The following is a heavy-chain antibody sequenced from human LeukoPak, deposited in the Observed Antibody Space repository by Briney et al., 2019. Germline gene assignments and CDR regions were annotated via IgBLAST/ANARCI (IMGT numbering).Heavy chain of an antibody. CDR1: GGSFSGYY. CDR3: ARGRSQYQLLYSDY. J-gene: IGHJ4*02. CDR2: INHSGST. V-gene: IGHV4-34*01. Sequence: KTSETLSLTRAVYGGSFSGYYWSWIRQPPGKGLEWIGEINHSGSTNCNPSLKSRVTISVDTSKNQFSLKLSSVTAADTAVYYCARGRSQYQLLYSDYWGQGTLVTVSS. D-gene: IGHD2-2*02.